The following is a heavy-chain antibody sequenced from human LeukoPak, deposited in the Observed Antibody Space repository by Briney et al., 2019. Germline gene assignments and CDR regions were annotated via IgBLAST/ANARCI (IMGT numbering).Heavy chain of an antibody. V-gene: IGHV3-7*01. CDR2: INRDGSQI. CDR1: GFTLSTSW. Sequence: HPGGSLRLSCAASGFTLSTSWMTWVRQAPGKRLERVSNINRDGSQIDYMDSVKGRFTISRDSANNALYLQMNSLRAEDTAVYYCARGGLTAGFDYWGQGTLVTVSS. D-gene: IGHD3-10*01. J-gene: IGHJ4*02. CDR3: ARGGLTAGFDY.